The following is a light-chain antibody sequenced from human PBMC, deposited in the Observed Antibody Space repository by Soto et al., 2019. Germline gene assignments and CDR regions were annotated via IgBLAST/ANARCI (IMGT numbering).Light chain of an antibody. CDR2: GSS. J-gene: IGKJ4*01. CDR3: QQYYSSLT. Sequence: EIVLTKSPGTLSLSPGERATLSCRASQDVDSNFLAWYQQRPGQAPRLLIYGSSRRATGIPDRFSGSWSGTDFTLTISRLGPEDIAGDFCQQYYSSLTFGGGTKVEVK. CDR1: QDVDSNF. V-gene: IGKV3-20*01.